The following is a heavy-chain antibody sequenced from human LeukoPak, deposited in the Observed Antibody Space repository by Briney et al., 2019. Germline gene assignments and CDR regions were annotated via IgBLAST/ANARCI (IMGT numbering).Heavy chain of an antibody. CDR2: ISGSGGST. V-gene: IGHV3-23*01. Sequence: PGGSLRLSCAASGFTFSSYAMSWVRQAPGKGLEWVSAISGSGGSTYYADSVKGRFTISRDNSKNTLYLQMNSLRAEDTAVYYCAKKSRDPVSGGWYKDYWGQGTLVTVSS. CDR3: AKKSRDPVSGGWYKDY. J-gene: IGHJ4*02. D-gene: IGHD6-19*01. CDR1: GFTFSSYA.